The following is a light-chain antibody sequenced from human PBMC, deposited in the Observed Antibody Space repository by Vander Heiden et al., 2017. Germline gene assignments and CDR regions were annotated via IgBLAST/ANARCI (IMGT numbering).Light chain of an antibody. Sequence: DIVMTQYPDSLAVSLGDWATINCKSSQSVLSSSNNKNYLAWYQQKPGQPPKLLIYWASTRESGVPDRFSGSGSGTDFTLTISSLQAEDVAVYYCQQYYSRFRRFGQGTKVEFK. CDR2: WAS. CDR1: QSVLSSSNNKNY. J-gene: IGKJ1*01. CDR3: QQYYSRFRR. V-gene: IGKV4-1*01.